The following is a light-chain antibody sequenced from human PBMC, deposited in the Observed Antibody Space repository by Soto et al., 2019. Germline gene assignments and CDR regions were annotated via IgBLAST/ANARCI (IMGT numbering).Light chain of an antibody. CDR1: SSDVGGCDY. CDR3: SSYTTTSTVV. V-gene: IGLV2-14*01. Sequence: QSALTQPASVSRSPGQSITISCTGTSSDVGGCDYVSWFQQYPGKAPSLMLYDVYRRPSGVSYRFSGSKSGNTASLTISGLQAEDEADYYCSSYTTTSTVVFGGGTKLTV. J-gene: IGLJ2*01. CDR2: DVY.